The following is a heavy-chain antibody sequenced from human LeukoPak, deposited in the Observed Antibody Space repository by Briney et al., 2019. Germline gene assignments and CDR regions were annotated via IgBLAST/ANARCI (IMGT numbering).Heavy chain of an antibody. CDR1: GSTLTEHA. CDR3: AKDYCRGGNCPLPFFDS. CDR2: IIDVGGT. D-gene: IGHD2-15*01. V-gene: IGHV3-23*01. J-gene: IGHJ4*02. Sequence: GGSLRLSCAVSGSTLTEHAWSWVRQAPGEGLEWVSGIIDVGGTYYADSVRGRFTISRDSSKNTLYLQMNSLRAEDTATYYCAKDYCRGGNCPLPFFDSWGQGTLVTVSS.